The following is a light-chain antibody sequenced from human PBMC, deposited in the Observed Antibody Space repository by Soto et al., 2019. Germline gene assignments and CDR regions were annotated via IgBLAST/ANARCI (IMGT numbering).Light chain of an antibody. Sequence: DIQMTQSPSTLSASVEDRVTITCRASQSISSGLAWYQQKPGKAPKLLIYKASSLESGGPSRFSGSGSGTEFTLTISSLQPDDFATYYCQQYNSYSLTFGGGTKVDIK. J-gene: IGKJ4*01. CDR2: KAS. CDR3: QQYNSYSLT. CDR1: QSISSG. V-gene: IGKV1-5*03.